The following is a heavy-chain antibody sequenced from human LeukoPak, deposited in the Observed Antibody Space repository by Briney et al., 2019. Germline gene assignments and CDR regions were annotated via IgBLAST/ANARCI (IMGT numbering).Heavy chain of an antibody. J-gene: IGHJ6*02. CDR1: GDSISNYY. Sequence: SETLSLTCTVSGDSISNYYWSWIRQPPGKGLEWIGCIYYRGTTNYNPSLKSRVTISVDTSKNQFSLRLSSVTAADTAVYYCARGPGGSGTRPPYTFYYGMDVWGQGTTVTVSS. CDR3: ARGPGGSGTRPPYTFYYGMDV. D-gene: IGHD3-10*01. V-gene: IGHV4-59*08. CDR2: IYYRGTT.